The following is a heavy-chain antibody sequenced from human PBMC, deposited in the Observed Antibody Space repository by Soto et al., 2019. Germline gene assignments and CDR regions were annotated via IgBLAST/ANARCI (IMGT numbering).Heavy chain of an antibody. CDR2: LSGSGGST. J-gene: IGHJ4*02. CDR3: AKDHRWKYFFRYDY. Sequence: EVQLLESGGGLVQPGGSLRLSCAASGFTFSSYAMSWVRQAPGKWLEWVSALSGSGGSTYYADSVKGRFTISRDNAKNTLYLQMNILRAEDTAVYYCAKDHRWKYFFRYDYWGQGTLVTVSS. D-gene: IGHD5-12*01. V-gene: IGHV3-23*01. CDR1: GFTFSSYA.